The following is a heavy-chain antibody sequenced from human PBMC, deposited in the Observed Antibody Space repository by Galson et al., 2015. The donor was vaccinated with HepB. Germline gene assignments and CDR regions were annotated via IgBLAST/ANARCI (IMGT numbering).Heavy chain of an antibody. D-gene: IGHD4-17*01. J-gene: IGHJ6*02. V-gene: IGHV1-18*01. CDR3: ARERGTVTTIVSGYYGKDV. CDR1: GYSFTSYG. CDR2: ISAYNGNT. Sequence: SVKVSCKASGYSFTSYGISWVRQAPGQGLEWMRWISAYNGNTNYAQKFQGRVTMTTDTLTRTAYMELRSLRSDDTAVYYCARERGTVTTIVSGYYGKDVWGQGTTVTVSS.